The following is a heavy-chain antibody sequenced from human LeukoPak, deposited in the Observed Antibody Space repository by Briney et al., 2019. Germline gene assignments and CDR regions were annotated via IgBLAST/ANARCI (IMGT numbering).Heavy chain of an antibody. CDR2: IYSSGST. D-gene: IGHD6-13*01. Sequence: SETLSLTCTVSGGSISSYYWSWIRQPAGKGLEWIGRIYSSGSTNHNPSLESRVTMSVDTSKNQFSLKLSSVTAADTAVYYCVRSDSSSSHTAFGIWGQGTMVTVSS. V-gene: IGHV4-4*07. CDR3: VRSDSSSSHTAFGI. CDR1: GGSISSYY. J-gene: IGHJ3*02.